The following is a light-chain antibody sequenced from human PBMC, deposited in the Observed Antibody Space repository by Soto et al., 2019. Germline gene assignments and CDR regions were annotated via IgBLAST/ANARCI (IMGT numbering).Light chain of an antibody. CDR2: GAS. J-gene: IGKJ3*01. V-gene: IGKV3-15*01. CDR1: QSVSSN. Sequence: EIVMTQSPATLSVSPGERATLSCRASQSVSSNLAWYQQKPGQAPRLLIYGASPRATGIPARFSGSGSGTEFTLTISSLQSEDFAVYYCQQYNNWPFGFGHGTKVDIK. CDR3: QQYNNWPFG.